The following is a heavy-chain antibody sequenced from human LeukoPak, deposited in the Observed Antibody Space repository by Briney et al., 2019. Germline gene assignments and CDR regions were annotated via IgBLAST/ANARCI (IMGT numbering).Heavy chain of an antibody. V-gene: IGHV4-34*01. D-gene: IGHD3-22*01. CDR2: VNQSGST. CDR3: TTGPDYYNSSSYYSHY. Sequence: SETLSLTCAVYGGSFRGYYWSWVRQPAEKGLEWIGEVNQSGSTKYNPSLKSRVTISVDTSKNQFSLKLSSVTAADTAVYYRTTGPDYYNSSSYYSHYWGQGTLVTVSS. CDR1: GGSFRGYY. J-gene: IGHJ4*02.